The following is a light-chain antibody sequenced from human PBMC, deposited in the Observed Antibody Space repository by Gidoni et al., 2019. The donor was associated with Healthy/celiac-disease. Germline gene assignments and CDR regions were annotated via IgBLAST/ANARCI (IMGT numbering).Light chain of an antibody. CDR3: QQYNNWPWT. CDR1: QSVSSN. CDR2: GAS. V-gene: IGKV3-15*01. Sequence: EIVLTHSPATLSVSPGERATLSCRASQSVSSNLAWYQQKPGQAPRLLIYGASTRATGIPTMCSGSGSGKEFTIIISRLQEEDVAVYYCQQYNNWPWTFGQGTKVEI. J-gene: IGKJ1*01.